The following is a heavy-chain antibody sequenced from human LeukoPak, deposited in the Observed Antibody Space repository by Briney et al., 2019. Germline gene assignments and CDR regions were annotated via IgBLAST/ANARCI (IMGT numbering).Heavy chain of an antibody. CDR3: ARDRKDSSSWSSYYYYYMDV. D-gene: IGHD6-13*01. J-gene: IGHJ6*03. Sequence: SETLSLTCTVSGGSISSYYWSWIRQPPGRGLEWIGYIYYSGSTNYNPSLKSRVTISVDTSKNQFSLKLSSVTAADTAVYYCARDRKDSSSWSSYYYYYMDVWGKGTTVTVSS. CDR1: GGSISSYY. V-gene: IGHV4-59*01. CDR2: IYYSGST.